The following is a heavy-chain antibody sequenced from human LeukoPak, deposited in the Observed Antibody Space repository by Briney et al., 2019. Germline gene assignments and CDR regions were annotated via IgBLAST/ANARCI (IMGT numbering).Heavy chain of an antibody. Sequence: GGSLRLSCAASGFTFSSYAMSWVRQAPGKGLEWVSGISGSGDNTYYADSVKGRFTISRDNSKNTLYAQVNSLGTEDTAAYYCAKGSYCDSSGSFYFDYWGQGTLVTVSS. D-gene: IGHD3-22*01. CDR1: GFTFSSYA. CDR2: ISGSGDNT. CDR3: AKGSYCDSSGSFYFDY. V-gene: IGHV3-23*01. J-gene: IGHJ4*02.